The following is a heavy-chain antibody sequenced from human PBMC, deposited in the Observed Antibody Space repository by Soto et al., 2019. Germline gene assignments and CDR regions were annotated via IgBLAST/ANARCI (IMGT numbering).Heavy chain of an antibody. CDR3: ARGGIVGPVTRLVEW. Sequence: PVGSLRLSCASSVFNFNDYCMSCIRHSPGKCLEWVSYIGESSSYTHYADSVKGRFTISRDKANHSLYLQMNSLRGEDTAVYYCARGGIVGPVTRLVEWWGQRTLVIVS. J-gene: IGHJ4*02. CDR1: VFNFNDYC. CDR2: IGESSSYT. D-gene: IGHD2-2*01. V-gene: IGHV3-11*06.